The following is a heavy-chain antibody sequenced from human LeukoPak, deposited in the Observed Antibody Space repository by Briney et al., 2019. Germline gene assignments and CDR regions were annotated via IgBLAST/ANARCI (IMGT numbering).Heavy chain of an antibody. CDR1: GSTFSSYG. J-gene: IGHJ4*02. CDR3: AKDNGDSSGYSYDY. Sequence: GGSLRLSCAASGSTFSSYGMHWVRQAPGKGLEWVAVIWYDGSNKYYADSVKGRFTISRDNSKNTLYLQMNSLRAEDTAVYYCAKDNGDSSGYSYDYWGQGTLVTVSS. D-gene: IGHD3-22*01. CDR2: IWYDGSNK. V-gene: IGHV3-33*06.